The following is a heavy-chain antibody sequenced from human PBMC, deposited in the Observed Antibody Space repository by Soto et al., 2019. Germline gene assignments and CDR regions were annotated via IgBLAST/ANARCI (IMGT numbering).Heavy chain of an antibody. CDR1: GFALSEYY. Sequence: GGSLRLSCAASGFALSEYYMAWIRQAPGKGLEWVSYIISGSYTFYGDSVKGRFTISRDNAKNSLYLQMNSLRAEDTAVYYCARVRRFCSGGKCSGYYFDYWGQGSLVTVSS. J-gene: IGHJ4*02. D-gene: IGHD2-15*01. V-gene: IGHV3-11*06. CDR3: ARVRRFCSGGKCSGYYFDY. CDR2: IISGSYT.